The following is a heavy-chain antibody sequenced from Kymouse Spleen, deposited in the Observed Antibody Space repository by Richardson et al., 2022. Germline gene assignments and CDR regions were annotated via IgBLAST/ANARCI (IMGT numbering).Heavy chain of an antibody. Sequence: QVQLQESGPGLVKPSGTLSLTCAVSGGSISSSNWWSWVRQPPGKGLEWIGEIYHSGSTNYNPSLKSRVTISVDKSKNQFSLKLSSVTAADTAVYYCARDRVLWFGELLNYYYGMDVWGQGTTVTVSS. D-gene: IGHD3-10*01. CDR2: IYHSGST. V-gene: IGHV4-4*02. CDR1: GGSISSSNW. J-gene: IGHJ6*02. CDR3: ARDRVLWFGELLNYYYGMDV.